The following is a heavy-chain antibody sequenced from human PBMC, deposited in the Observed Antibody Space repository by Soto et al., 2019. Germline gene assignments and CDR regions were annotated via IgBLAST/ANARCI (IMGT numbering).Heavy chain of an antibody. CDR3: ARGRYGDY. J-gene: IGHJ4*02. V-gene: IGHV1-18*01. Sequence: QVHLVQSGAEVKKPGASVKVSCKASGYTFTSYGITWVRQAPGQGLEWMGWISAHNGNTDYAQKLQGRVIVTRDTSTGTAYMELRSLGSDDTAVYSCARGRYGDYWGQGPLVTVSS. CDR2: ISAHNGNT. D-gene: IGHD1-1*01. CDR1: GYTFTSYG.